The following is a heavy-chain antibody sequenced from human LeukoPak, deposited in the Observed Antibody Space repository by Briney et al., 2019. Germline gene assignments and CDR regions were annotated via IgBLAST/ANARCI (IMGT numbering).Heavy chain of an antibody. CDR1: GFTFSSYG. V-gene: IGHV3-33*01. CDR2: IWYDGSNK. J-gene: IGHJ6*02. CDR3: ARDKIAAAGTDYYYGMDV. D-gene: IGHD6-13*01. Sequence: GGSLRLSCAASGFTFSSYGMPWVRQAPGKGLEWVAVIWYDGSNKYYADSVKGRFTISRDNSKNTLYLQMNSLRAEDTAVYYCARDKIAAAGTDYYYGMDVWGQGTTVTVSS.